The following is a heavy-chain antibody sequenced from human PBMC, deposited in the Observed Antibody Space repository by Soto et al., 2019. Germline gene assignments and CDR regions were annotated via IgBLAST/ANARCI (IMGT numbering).Heavy chain of an antibody. D-gene: IGHD5-18*01. V-gene: IGHV1-46*01. Sequence: GASVKVSCKASGYTFTSYYMHWVRQDPGQGLEWMGIINPSGGSTSYAQKFQGRVTMTRDTSTSTVYMELSSLRSEDTAVYYCASPSDSGYSYGYRYYYYYGMDVWGQGTTVTVSS. CDR2: INPSGGST. J-gene: IGHJ6*02. CDR1: GYTFTSYY. CDR3: ASPSDSGYSYGYRYYYYYGMDV.